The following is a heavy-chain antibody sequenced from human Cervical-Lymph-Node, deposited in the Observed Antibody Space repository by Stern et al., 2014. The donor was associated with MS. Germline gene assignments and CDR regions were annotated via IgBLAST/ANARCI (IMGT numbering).Heavy chain of an antibody. V-gene: IGHV5-51*01. CDR1: GYKFSIYW. J-gene: IGHJ4*02. Sequence: EVQLVESGAELIRPGESLKISCKGSGYKFSIYWIAWVRQMPGKGLEWMGIIYPGDAETRYSPSFQGQVTMSADKSTSTAYLQWSSLNASDTAMCFCARQTTAWASDVWGQGTLVTVSS. CDR2: IYPGDAET. D-gene: IGHD1-14*01. CDR3: ARQTTAWASDV.